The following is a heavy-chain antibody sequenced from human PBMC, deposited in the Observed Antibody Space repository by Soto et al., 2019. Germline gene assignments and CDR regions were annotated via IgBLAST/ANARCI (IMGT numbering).Heavy chain of an antibody. J-gene: IGHJ4*02. Sequence: ESLKISCQGSGNSFTTYWIAWVRQMPGKGLEWMGIIYPGDSDTRYSPSFQGQVTISADKSISTAYLQWSSLKASDTAMYYCARQGYSYGYDYWGQGTLVTVSS. V-gene: IGHV5-51*01. CDR2: IYPGDSDT. D-gene: IGHD5-18*01. CDR1: GNSFTTYW. CDR3: ARQGYSYGYDY.